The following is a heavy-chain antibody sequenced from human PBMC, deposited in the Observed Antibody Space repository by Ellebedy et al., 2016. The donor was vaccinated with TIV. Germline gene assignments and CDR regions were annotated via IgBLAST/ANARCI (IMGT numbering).Heavy chain of an antibody. CDR3: ARDRPRSWDYHGSGSYFPFDN. CDR1: GYNFTSYG. CDR2: ISAYNGNT. J-gene: IGHJ4*02. D-gene: IGHD3-10*01. V-gene: IGHV1-18*01. Sequence: ASVKVSCKASGYNFTSYGISWVRQAPGQGLEWMGWISAYNGNTNYAQKLQGRVTMTTDTSTSTAYMELRSLRSDDTAVYYCARDRPRSWDYHGSGSYFPFDNWGQGTLVTVSS.